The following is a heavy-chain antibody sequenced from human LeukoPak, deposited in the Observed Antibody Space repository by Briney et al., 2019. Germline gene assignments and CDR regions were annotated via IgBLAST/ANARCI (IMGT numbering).Heavy chain of an antibody. D-gene: IGHD1-26*01. J-gene: IGHJ4*02. Sequence: VASVKVSCKASGYTFTSYYMHWVRQAPGQGLEWMGIINPSGGSTSYAQKFQGRVTMTRDTSTSTVYMELSSLRSEDTAVYYCARREGGATKREYYFDYWGQGTLVTVSS. CDR3: ARREGGATKREYYFDY. CDR1: GYTFTSYY. V-gene: IGHV1-46*01. CDR2: INPSGGST.